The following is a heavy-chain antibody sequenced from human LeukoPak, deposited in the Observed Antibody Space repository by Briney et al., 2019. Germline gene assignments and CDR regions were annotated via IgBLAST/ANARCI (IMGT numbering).Heavy chain of an antibody. D-gene: IGHD4-11*01. Sequence: PSETLSLTCAVSGCSIRSGDYWGWIRQSPGKGLEWIGSIYHSGSTHYNPSLKSRVTISVDTSKNQFSLMLSSVTAADTAVYYCARNRSLTTTPGFDHWGQGTLVTVSS. J-gene: IGHJ4*02. CDR3: ARNRSLTTTPGFDH. CDR1: GCSIRSGDY. V-gene: IGHV4-38-2*01. CDR2: IYHSGST.